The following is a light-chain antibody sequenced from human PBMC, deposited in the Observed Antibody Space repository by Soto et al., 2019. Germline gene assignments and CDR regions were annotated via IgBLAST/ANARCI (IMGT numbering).Light chain of an antibody. V-gene: IGKV3-20*01. Sequence: EVVVTQSPGTLSLSPGERATLSCRASPGTDANYLAWYQQKPGQAPRLLIYGASSRANGIPDRFSGSGSRTDFTLTISRLEPEDFSMYYCQHYGKFPLTFGPGTRLDIK. CDR3: QHYGKFPLT. CDR1: PGTDANY. CDR2: GAS. J-gene: IGKJ3*01.